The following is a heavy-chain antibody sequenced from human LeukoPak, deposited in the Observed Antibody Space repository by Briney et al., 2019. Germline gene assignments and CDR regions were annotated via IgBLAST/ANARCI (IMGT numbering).Heavy chain of an antibody. D-gene: IGHD1-1*01. V-gene: IGHV3-11*06. CDR2: ISTTSSFT. J-gene: IGHJ4*02. Sequence: GGSLRLSCAASGFTFSDYYMSWIRQAPGKGLEWVSYISTTSSFTKYADSVKGRFTISRDNAKNSLYLQMNSLRAEDTAVYYCARNTGTYDYWGQGTLVTVSS. CDR3: ARNTGTYDY. CDR1: GFTFSDYY.